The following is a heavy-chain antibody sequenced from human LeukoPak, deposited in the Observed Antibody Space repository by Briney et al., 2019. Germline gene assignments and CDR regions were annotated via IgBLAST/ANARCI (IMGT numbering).Heavy chain of an antibody. CDR2: IIPIFGTA. Sequence: ASVKVSCKASGGTFSSYAISWVRQAPGQGLEWMGGIIPIFGTANYAQKFQGRVTITADESTSTAYMELSSLRSEDTAVYYCATSLVSSYHYYYGMDVWGQGTTVTVSS. D-gene: IGHD6-6*01. V-gene: IGHV1-69*13. CDR3: ATSLVSSYHYYYGMDV. J-gene: IGHJ6*02. CDR1: GGTFSSYA.